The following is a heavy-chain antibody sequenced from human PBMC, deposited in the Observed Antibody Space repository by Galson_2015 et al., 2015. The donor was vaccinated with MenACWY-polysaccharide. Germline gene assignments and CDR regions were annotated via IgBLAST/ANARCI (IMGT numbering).Heavy chain of an antibody. V-gene: IGHV3-30*18. J-gene: IGHJ4*02. CDR1: GFTFSSYG. CDR3: AEGRASYY. CDR2: ISYDGSNK. Sequence: SLRLSCAASGFTFSSYGMHWVRQAPGKGLEWVAVISYDGSNKYYADSVKGRFTISRDNSKNTLYLQINSLRAEDTAVYYCAEGRASYYWGQGTLVTVSS.